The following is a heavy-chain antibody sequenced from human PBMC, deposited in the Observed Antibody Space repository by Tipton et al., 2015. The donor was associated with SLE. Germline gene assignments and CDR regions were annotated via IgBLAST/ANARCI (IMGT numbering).Heavy chain of an antibody. CDR2: ISYTGST. CDR3: ARHPGSSWYRGRYFDY. J-gene: IGHJ4*02. CDR1: DISFTSYY. V-gene: IGHV4-59*08. D-gene: IGHD6-13*01. Sequence: TLSLTCTVSDISFTSYYWSWIRQPPGKGLEWVGYISYTGSTIYNPSLKSRVTVSMDTSKSQFSLKLSSVTAADTAVYYCARHPGSSWYRGRYFDYWGQGTLVTVSS.